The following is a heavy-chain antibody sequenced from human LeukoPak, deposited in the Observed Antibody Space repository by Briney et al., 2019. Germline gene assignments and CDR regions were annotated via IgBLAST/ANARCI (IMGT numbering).Heavy chain of an antibody. CDR2: IYPGDSDT. CDR3: ARSRAEKVPVWGSYRHHDAFDL. Sequence: PGESLKISCKGSGYSFPNYWIGWVRQMPGKGLEWMGTIYPGDSDTTYKPSFQGHITVSADMSISTAYLQWSSLKASDTAMYYCARSRAEKVPVWGSYRHHDAFDLWGQGTRVTVSS. D-gene: IGHD3-16*02. J-gene: IGHJ3*01. CDR1: GYSFPNYW. V-gene: IGHV5-51*01.